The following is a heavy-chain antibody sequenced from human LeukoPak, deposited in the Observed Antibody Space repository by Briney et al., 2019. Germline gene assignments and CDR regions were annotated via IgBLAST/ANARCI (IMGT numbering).Heavy chain of an antibody. CDR1: GGSISSSNYY. V-gene: IGHV4-39*07. D-gene: IGHD1-26*01. J-gene: IGHJ4*02. CDR2: IFYSGGT. CDR3: ARDSAMGSTSFDS. Sequence: SETLSLTCIVSGGSISSSNYYWGWIRQPPGKGLEWIGSIFYSGGTYYNPSLKSRVTISVDTSKNQFSLKLSSVTAADTAVYYCARDSAMGSTSFDSWGQGTLVTVSS.